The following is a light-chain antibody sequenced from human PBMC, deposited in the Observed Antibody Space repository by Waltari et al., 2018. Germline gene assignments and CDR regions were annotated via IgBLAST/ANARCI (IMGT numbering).Light chain of an antibody. Sequence: QSALTQPASVSGSPGQSISISCTGTSSDVGGYDYVSWYQQYPGKAPKLMIFDVSNRPSGVSDRCSGSKSGNTASLTISGLQAEDEAYYYCSSYSTSSTLVVFGGGTKVTVL. CDR3: SSYSTSSTLVV. V-gene: IGLV2-14*03. J-gene: IGLJ2*01. CDR1: SSDVGGYDY. CDR2: DVS.